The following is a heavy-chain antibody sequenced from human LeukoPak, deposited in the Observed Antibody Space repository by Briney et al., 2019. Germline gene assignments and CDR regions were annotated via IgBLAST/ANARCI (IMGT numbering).Heavy chain of an antibody. Sequence: GGSLRLSCAASGFTVSSNYMTWVRQAPGKGLEWVSVIYSGGSTYYADSVKGRFTISRDNSKNTLYLQMNSLRAEDTAVYYCTRNWGSDNWFDPWDQGTLVTVSS. CDR2: IYSGGST. CDR3: TRNWGSDNWFDP. CDR1: GFTVSSNY. J-gene: IGHJ5*02. D-gene: IGHD7-27*01. V-gene: IGHV3-53*01.